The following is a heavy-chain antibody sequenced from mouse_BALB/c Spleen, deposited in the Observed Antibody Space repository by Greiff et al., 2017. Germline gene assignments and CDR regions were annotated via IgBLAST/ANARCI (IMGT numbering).Heavy chain of an antibody. D-gene: IGHD1-1*01. CDR1: GYTFTSYW. CDR3: ARRGYYGSSYNY. V-gene: IGHV1S81*02. CDR2: INPSNGRT. J-gene: IGHJ2*01. Sequence: QAQLQQPGAELVKPGASVKLSCKASGYTFTSYWMHWVKQRPGQGLEWIGEINPSNGRTNYNEKFKSKATLTVDKSSSTAYMQLSSLTSEDSAVYYCARRGYYGSSYNYWGQGTTLTVSS.